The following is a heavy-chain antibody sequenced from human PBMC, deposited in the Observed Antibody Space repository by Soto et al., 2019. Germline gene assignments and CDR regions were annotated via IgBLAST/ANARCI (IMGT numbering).Heavy chain of an antibody. CDR1: GFTFSSYG. Sequence: QVQLVESGGGVVQPGRSLRLSCAASGFTFSSYGMHWVRQAPGKGLEWVAVIWYDGSNKYYADSVKGRFTISRDNSKNTLYLQMNSLRAEDTAVYYCARDGSRYSSSWRGAFDIWGQGTMVTVSS. CDR2: IWYDGSNK. D-gene: IGHD6-13*01. CDR3: ARDGSRYSSSWRGAFDI. J-gene: IGHJ3*02. V-gene: IGHV3-33*01.